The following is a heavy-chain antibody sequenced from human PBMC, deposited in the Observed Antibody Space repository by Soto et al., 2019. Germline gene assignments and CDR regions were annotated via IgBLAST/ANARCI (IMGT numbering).Heavy chain of an antibody. V-gene: IGHV2-5*02. Sequence: QITLKESGPTLLEPTQTLTLTCSFSGFSLTSSGVGVGWLRQAPGKALECLGIIYWDGDRRYNPSLRQRLTITKDTYKDQVALTMTYMEPVDTATYYCAHRVPYHSYWDVGWFDPWGQGTLVTVS. CDR3: AHRVPYHSYWDVGWFDP. CDR1: GFSLTSSGVG. J-gene: IGHJ5*02. CDR2: IYWDGDR. D-gene: IGHD2-8*02.